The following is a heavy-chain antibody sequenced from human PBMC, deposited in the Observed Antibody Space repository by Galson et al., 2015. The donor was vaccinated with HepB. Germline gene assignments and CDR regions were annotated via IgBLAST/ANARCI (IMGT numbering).Heavy chain of an antibody. J-gene: IGHJ5*02. Sequence: SLRLSCAASGFTFSSYSMNWVRQAPGKGLEWVSYISSSSSTIYYADSVRGRFTISRDNAKNSLYLQMNSLRAEDTAVYYCARDGCSGGSCYYQNWFDPWGQRTLVTVSS. V-gene: IGHV3-48*01. CDR1: GFTFSSYS. CDR3: ARDGCSGGSCYYQNWFDP. D-gene: IGHD2-15*01. CDR2: ISSSSSTI.